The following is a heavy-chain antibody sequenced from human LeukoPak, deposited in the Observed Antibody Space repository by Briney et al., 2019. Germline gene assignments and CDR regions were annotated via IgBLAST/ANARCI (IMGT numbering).Heavy chain of an antibody. Sequence: PGGSLRLSCSSSGFTFIIYSMNWVRQAPGKGLEGVSSISRISSYIYYADSVTGRFTISTDNAKNSLNLDMKNARAEDTAVYYWSRGGAGVVEGVSFAFDIWGQGTMVTVSS. D-gene: IGHD1-26*01. J-gene: IGHJ3*02. V-gene: IGHV3-21*01. CDR1: GFTFIIYS. CDR2: ISRISSYI. CDR3: SRGGAGVVEGVSFAFDI.